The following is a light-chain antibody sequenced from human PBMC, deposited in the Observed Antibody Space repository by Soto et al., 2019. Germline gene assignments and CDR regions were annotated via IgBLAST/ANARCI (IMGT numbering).Light chain of an antibody. CDR2: AAS. CDR3: QQSYNTPRT. Sequence: DIQMTQSPSTLSASVGDRVTITCRASQSISSWLAWYQQKPGQAPKFLIYAASSLQSGVPSRFSGSGSGTDFTLTISSLQPEDFATYYCQQSYNTPRTFGQGTKV. J-gene: IGKJ1*01. V-gene: IGKV1-39*01. CDR1: QSISSW.